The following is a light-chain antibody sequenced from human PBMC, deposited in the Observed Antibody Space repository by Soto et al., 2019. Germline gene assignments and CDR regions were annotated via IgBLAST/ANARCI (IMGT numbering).Light chain of an antibody. CDR2: GAS. CDR3: QQYGSSRYT. V-gene: IGKV3-20*01. J-gene: IGKJ2*01. Sequence: EIVLTQSPGTLSLSPGERATLSCRASQSVSSSYLAWYQQKPGQAPRLLIYGASSRATGIPDRFSGSGSGTDFTLTIRRLGPEVLAVYYCQQYGSSRYTLGQGTKLEIK. CDR1: QSVSSSY.